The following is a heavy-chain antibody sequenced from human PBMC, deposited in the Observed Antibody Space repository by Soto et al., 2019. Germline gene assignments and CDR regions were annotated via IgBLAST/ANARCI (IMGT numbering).Heavy chain of an antibody. Sequence: SVKVSCDASGYPSSSYAIHWVRQAPGQRLEWMGWINAGNGNTKYSQKFQGRVTITRDTSASTAYMELSSLRSEDTAVYSCARVRGTWYFDLWGHGTLVTVSS. CDR3: ARVRGTWYFDL. D-gene: IGHD3-3*01. J-gene: IGHJ2*01. CDR1: GYPSSSYA. CDR2: INAGNGNT. V-gene: IGHV1-3*01.